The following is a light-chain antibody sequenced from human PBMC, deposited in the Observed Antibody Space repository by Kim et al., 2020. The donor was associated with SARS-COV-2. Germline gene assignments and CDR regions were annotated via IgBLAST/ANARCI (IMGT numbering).Light chain of an antibody. V-gene: IGKV1-33*01. CDR3: QQFHTIPYP. Sequence: ASVGERVTITCQASRDISVYLDWYQQKPGKAPRLLIFGASNLQPGVPSRFSGTVSGTNFTLTISNLQPEDFATYYCQQFHTIPYPFGRGTKLEI. CDR1: RDISVY. CDR2: GAS. J-gene: IGKJ2*01.